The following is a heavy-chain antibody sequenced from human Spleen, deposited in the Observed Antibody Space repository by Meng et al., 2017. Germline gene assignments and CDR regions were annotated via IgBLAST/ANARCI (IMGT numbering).Heavy chain of an antibody. D-gene: IGHD3-22*01. Sequence: QPQLQESGPGLVKPSEALSLTCGVSGDYIGTGAYYWGWIRQAPGMGLEWIGSIGHSGFTYYTPSVRSRVTVSIDMSKNQFSLKLTSVTAADTAVYFCVRSSAWVRTGFDPWGQGTLVTVSS. CDR2: IGHSGFT. V-gene: IGHV4-39*01. CDR1: GDYIGTGAYY. J-gene: IGHJ5*02. CDR3: VRSSAWVRTGFDP.